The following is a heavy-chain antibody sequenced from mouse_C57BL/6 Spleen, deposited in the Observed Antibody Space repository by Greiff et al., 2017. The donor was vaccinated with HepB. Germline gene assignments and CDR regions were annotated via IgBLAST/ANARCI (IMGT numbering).Heavy chain of an antibody. CDR3: ARELPDC. CDR2: IYPGDGDT. J-gene: IGHJ2*01. D-gene: IGHD1-1*01. V-gene: IGHV1-82*01. CDR1: GYAFSSSW. Sequence: VQLQQSGPELVKPGASVKISCKASGYAFSSSWMNWVKQRPGKGLEWIGRIYPGDGDTNYNGKFKGKATLTADKSSSTAYMQLSSLTSEDSAVYFCARELPDCWGQGTTLTVSS.